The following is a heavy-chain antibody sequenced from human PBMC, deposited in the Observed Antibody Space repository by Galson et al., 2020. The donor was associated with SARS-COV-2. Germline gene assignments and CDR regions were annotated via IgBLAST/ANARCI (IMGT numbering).Heavy chain of an antibody. Sequence: SETLSLTCIVSGGSMSSDYWSWIRQPPGKGLEWIGFIYYTGNTNYNPSLKSRATISVDRSKNQFSLKLYSVTAADTAVYYCARSPPMYSSSWRDAFDIWGQGSMVTVSS. CDR1: GGSMSSDY. CDR2: IYYTGNT. D-gene: IGHD6-13*01. CDR3: ARSPPMYSSSWRDAFDI. V-gene: IGHV4-59*01. J-gene: IGHJ3*02.